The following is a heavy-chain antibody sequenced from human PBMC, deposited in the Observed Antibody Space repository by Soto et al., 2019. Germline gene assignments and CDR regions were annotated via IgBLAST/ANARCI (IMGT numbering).Heavy chain of an antibody. D-gene: IGHD2-8*02. J-gene: IGHJ4*02. CDR3: ARDKITGLFDY. CDR1: GGSFSGYY. Sequence: SETLSLTCAVYGGSFSGYYWSWIRQPPGKGLEWIGEINHSGSTNYNPSLKSRVTISADTSKNQFSLKLTSVTAADTAVYYCARDKITGLFDYWGQGTLVTVSS. CDR2: INHSGST. V-gene: IGHV4-34*01.